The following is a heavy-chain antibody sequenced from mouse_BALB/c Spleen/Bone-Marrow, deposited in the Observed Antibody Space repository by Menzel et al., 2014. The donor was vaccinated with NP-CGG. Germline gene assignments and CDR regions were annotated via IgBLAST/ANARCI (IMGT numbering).Heavy chain of an antibody. Sequence: EVQLVESGGGLVQPGGSLKLSCATSGFTFSDYYMYWVRQTPEKRLEWVAYISNGGGSTYYPDTVKGRFTISRDNAKNTLYLQMSRLKSEDTAMYYCARHRYFDYGGQGTTLTGSS. CDR2: ISNGGGST. CDR1: GFTFSDYY. CDR3: ARHRYFDY. J-gene: IGHJ2*01. V-gene: IGHV5-12*02.